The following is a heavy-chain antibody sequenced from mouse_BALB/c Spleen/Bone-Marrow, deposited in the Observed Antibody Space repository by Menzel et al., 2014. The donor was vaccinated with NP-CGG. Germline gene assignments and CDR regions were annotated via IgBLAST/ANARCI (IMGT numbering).Heavy chain of an antibody. D-gene: IGHD3-1*01. Sequence: QLKESEPYLVKPSQSLSLTCTVTSYSITSGYSWHWIRQFPGNKLEWMGYIHFTGSTNYIPSLESRISFTRDTSKNQFFLQLNSVTTEDTATYYCARWRGATDYVLDLWGQGPSVTISS. J-gene: IGHJ4*01. V-gene: IGHV3-1*02. CDR2: IHFTGST. CDR1: SYSITSGYS. CDR3: ARWRGATDYVLDL.